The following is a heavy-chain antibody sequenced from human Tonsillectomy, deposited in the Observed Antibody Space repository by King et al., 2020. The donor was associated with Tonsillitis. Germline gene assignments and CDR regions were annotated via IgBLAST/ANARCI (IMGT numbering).Heavy chain of an antibody. V-gene: IGHV3-21*01. CDR2: ISSSSTDI. CDR1: GFTFSYYS. J-gene: IGHJ4*02. CDR3: ARGDYYDTSGFADY. Sequence: VQLVESGGGLVKPGGSLRLSCAASGFTFSYYSMNWVRQAPGKVLEWVSSISSSSTDIYYAHSVKGRFTISRDNAKNSLYLQMNSLRAEDTSVYYCARGDYYDTSGFADYWGQGTLVTVSS. D-gene: IGHD3-22*01.